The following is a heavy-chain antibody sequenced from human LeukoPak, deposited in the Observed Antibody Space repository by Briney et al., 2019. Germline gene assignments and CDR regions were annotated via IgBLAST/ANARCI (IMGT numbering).Heavy chain of an antibody. J-gene: IGHJ5*02. CDR1: DYYISSGHY. CDR2: IHRAGST. D-gene: IGHD5-18*01. CDR3: ARDIDKTAMLFKGFDT. V-gene: IGHV4-38-2*02. Sequence: PSETLSLTCTVSDYYISSGHYWGWIRQPPGKGLEWIANIHRAGSTYYNPSLKSRVTISVDTSKNQFSLKLNSVTAADTAVYYCARDIDKTAMLFKGFDTWGQGTLVTVSS.